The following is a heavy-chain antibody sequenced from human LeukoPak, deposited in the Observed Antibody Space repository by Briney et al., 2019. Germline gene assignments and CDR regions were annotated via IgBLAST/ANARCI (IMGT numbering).Heavy chain of an antibody. J-gene: IGHJ4*02. D-gene: IGHD2-21*01. CDR2: IYTSGST. V-gene: IGHV4-4*07. CDR3: ARDGDCGGDCFPNFDY. CDR1: GGSISSYY. Sequence: SETLSLTCTVSGGSISSYYWSWIRQPAGKGLEWIGRIYTSGSTNYNPSLKSRVTMSVDTSKNQFSLKLSSVTAADTAVYYCARDGDCGGDCFPNFDYWGQGTLVTVSS.